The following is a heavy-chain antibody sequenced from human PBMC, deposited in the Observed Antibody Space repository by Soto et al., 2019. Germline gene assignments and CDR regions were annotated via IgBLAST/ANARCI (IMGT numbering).Heavy chain of an antibody. V-gene: IGHV3-73*01. D-gene: IGHD1-26*01. J-gene: IGHJ4*02. CDR1: GFTFSGSA. CDR2: IRSKANSYAT. CDR3: TRGPRADSSGTGAH. Sequence: VVSLRISCAASGFTFSGSAMHWVRQASGKGLEWVGRIRSKANSYATAYAASVKGRFTISRDNSKNTLYLQMNNLKPDDTAIYYCTRGPRADSSGTGAHWGQGTPVTVSS.